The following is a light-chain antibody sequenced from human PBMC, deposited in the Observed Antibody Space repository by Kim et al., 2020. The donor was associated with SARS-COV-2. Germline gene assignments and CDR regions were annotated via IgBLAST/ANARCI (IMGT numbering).Light chain of an antibody. Sequence: ASVGDSVTITWRTTQGMSNVLAWYQQKPGKAPKLLIFAASKLDSGIPARFSGSGSGTDFTLTISRLQPEDFATYYCQQYSSSPRTFGQGTKVDIK. CDR1: QGMSNV. V-gene: IGKV1-27*01. CDR2: AAS. CDR3: QQYSSSPRT. J-gene: IGKJ1*01.